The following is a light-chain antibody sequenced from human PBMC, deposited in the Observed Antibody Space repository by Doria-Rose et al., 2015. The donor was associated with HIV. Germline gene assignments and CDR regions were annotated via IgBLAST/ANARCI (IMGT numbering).Light chain of an antibody. Sequence: QKVTISCSGSSSNIGNNYVSWYQQLPGTAPKLLIYDNNKRPSGIPARFSGSKSGTSATLGSTGLQAGDEADYYCGTWDSSLSAVVFDGGTKLTVL. CDR2: DNN. CDR3: GTWDSSLSAVV. V-gene: IGLV1-51*01. J-gene: IGLJ2*01. CDR1: SSNIGNNY.